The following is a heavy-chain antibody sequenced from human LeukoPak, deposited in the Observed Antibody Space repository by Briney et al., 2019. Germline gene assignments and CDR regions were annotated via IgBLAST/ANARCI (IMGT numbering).Heavy chain of an antibody. J-gene: IGHJ4*02. CDR1: GGSFSGYY. CDR3: ARGLTILDY. V-gene: IGHV4-34*01. CDR2: INHSGST. Sequence: PSGTLSLTCAVYGGSFSGYYWSWIRQPPGKGLEWIGEINHSGSTNYNPSLKSRVTISVDTSKNQFSLKLSSVTAADTAVYYCARGLTILDYWGQGTLVTVSS. D-gene: IGHD3-3*01.